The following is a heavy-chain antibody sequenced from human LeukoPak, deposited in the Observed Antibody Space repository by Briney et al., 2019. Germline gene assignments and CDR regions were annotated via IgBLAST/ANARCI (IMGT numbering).Heavy chain of an antibody. CDR2: IYYSGST. V-gene: IGHV4-59*08. J-gene: IGHJ4*02. CDR1: GGSISSYY. CDR3: ASSDSSGWYRFDY. Sequence: SETLSLTCTVSGGSISSYYWSWIRQPPGKGLEWIGYIYYSGSTNYNPSLKSRVTISVDTSKNQFSLKLSSVTAADTAVYYCASSDSSGWYRFDYWGQGTLVTVSS. D-gene: IGHD6-19*01.